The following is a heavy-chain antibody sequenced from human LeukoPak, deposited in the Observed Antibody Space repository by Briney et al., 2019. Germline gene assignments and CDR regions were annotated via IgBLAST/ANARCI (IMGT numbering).Heavy chain of an antibody. J-gene: IGHJ4*02. CDR1: GFXFSSYG. V-gene: IGHV3-33*01. CDR3: ARETYCSSTSCPFDY. D-gene: IGHD2-2*01. CDR2: IWYDGSNK. Sequence: GRSLRLSCAASGFXFSSYGIHWVRQAPGKGLEWVAVIWYDGSNKYYADSVKGRFTISRDNSKNTLYLQMNSLRAEDTVVYYCARETYCSSTSCPFDYWGQGTLVTVSS.